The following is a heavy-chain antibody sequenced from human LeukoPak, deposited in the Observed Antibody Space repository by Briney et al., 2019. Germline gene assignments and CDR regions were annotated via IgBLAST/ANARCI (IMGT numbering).Heavy chain of an antibody. CDR1: GFTFNSYS. J-gene: IGHJ4*02. CDR3: ARDQIFIVAIPYYFDY. D-gene: IGHD5-12*01. Sequence: PGGSLRLSCAASGFTFNSYSMNWVRQAPGKGLEWVSSISGSNSYIYYADSMKGRFTISRDNAKNSLYLQMNSLRAEDTAVYYCARDQIFIVAIPYYFDYWGQGTLVTVSS. V-gene: IGHV3-21*01. CDR2: ISGSNSYI.